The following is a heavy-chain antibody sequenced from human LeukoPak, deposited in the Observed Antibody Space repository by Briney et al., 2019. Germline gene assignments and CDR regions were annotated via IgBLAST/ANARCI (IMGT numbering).Heavy chain of an antibody. CDR3: ARAAVPDIVVVPAAMHYYYGMDV. Sequence: SETLSLTCAGYGGSFSGYYWSWIRQPPGKGLEWIGEINHSGSTNYNPSLKSRVTISVDTSKNQFSLKLSSVTAADTAVYYCARAAVPDIVVVPAAMHYYYGMDVWGQGTTVTVSS. CDR2: INHSGST. V-gene: IGHV4-34*01. D-gene: IGHD2-2*01. CDR1: GGSFSGYY. J-gene: IGHJ6*02.